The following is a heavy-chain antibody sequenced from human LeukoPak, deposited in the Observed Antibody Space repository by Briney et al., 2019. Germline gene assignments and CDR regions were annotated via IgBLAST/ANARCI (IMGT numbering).Heavy chain of an antibody. CDR1: GGTFSRYA. CDR2: ITPMFGTA. J-gene: IGHJ4*02. V-gene: IGHV1-69*13. Sequence: ASVKVSCKASGGTFSRYAISWVRQAPGQGLEWVGGITPMFGTANYAQKFQGRVTITADESTSTAYMELSSLRYEDTAVYYCTRDAAVYDSSAYYYLWWGQGTLVTVSS. CDR3: TRDAAVYDSSAYYYLW. D-gene: IGHD3-22*01.